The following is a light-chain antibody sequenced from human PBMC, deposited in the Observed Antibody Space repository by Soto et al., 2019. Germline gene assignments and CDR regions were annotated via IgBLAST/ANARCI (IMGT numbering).Light chain of an antibody. CDR3: QSYGSSLSASYV. Sequence: QSALTQPPSVSGAPGQRVTISCTGCSSNIGAGCEVHWYQHLPGKAPKLLIYGNTNRPSGVPDRFSGSKSGTSASLAITGLQAEDEADYYCQSYGSSLSASYVFGGGTKVTVL. V-gene: IGLV1-40*01. J-gene: IGLJ1*01. CDR2: GNT. CDR1: SSNIGAGCE.